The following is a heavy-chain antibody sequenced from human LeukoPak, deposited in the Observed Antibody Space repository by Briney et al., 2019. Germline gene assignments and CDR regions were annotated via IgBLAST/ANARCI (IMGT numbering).Heavy chain of an antibody. CDR3: ARPIIPAYSSGWYD. CDR2: VYYGVST. Sequence: SETLSLTCTVSGGSISSGGYYWSWIRQPPGKGLEWIGYVYYGVSTNYNPSLKSRVTISLDTSKNQFSLKLRSVTAADTAVYYCARPIIPAYSSGWYDWGQGTLVTVSS. CDR1: GGSISSGGYY. D-gene: IGHD6-19*01. V-gene: IGHV4-61*08. J-gene: IGHJ4*02.